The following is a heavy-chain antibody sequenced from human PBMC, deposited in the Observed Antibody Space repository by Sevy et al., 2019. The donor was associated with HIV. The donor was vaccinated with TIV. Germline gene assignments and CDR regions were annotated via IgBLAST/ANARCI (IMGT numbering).Heavy chain of an antibody. CDR2: IYTGGST. V-gene: IGHV3-53*01. CDR3: ARDPGLEVYFDL. J-gene: IGHJ2*01. CDR1: GFTVSTNY. Sequence: GGSLRLSCAASGFTVSTNYMSWVRQAPGKGLEWISLIYTGGSTYYADSVKGRFTISRDNSKNTLYLQMNSLRAEDTAVYYCARDPGLEVYFDLWGRGTLVTVSS. D-gene: IGHD3-16*01.